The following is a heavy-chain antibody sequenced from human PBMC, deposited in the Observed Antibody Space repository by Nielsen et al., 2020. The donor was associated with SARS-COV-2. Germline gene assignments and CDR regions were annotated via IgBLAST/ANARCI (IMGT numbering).Heavy chain of an antibody. V-gene: IGHV3-53*01. CDR2: IYSGGST. Sequence: GESLKISWAASGFTVSSNYMSWVRQAPGKGLEWVSVIYSGGSTYYADSVKGRFTISRDNSKNTLYLQMKSLRAEGTAVYYCARGAYGYWGQGTLVTVSS. CDR1: GFTVSSNY. J-gene: IGHJ4*02. D-gene: IGHD3-16*01. CDR3: ARGAYGY.